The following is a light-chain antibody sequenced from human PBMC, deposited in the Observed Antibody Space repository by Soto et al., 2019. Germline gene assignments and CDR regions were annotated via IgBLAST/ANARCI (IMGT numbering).Light chain of an antibody. V-gene: IGLV2-8*01. CDR2: EVS. Sequence: QSALTQPPSASGSPGQSVTISCTGTSSDVGGYNYVSWYQQHPGKAPKLMIYEVSKRPSGVPDRFSGYKSGNTASLTVSGLQAEDEADYYCSSYAGSWVFGGGTKLTVL. CDR1: SSDVGGYNY. CDR3: SSYAGSWV. J-gene: IGLJ3*02.